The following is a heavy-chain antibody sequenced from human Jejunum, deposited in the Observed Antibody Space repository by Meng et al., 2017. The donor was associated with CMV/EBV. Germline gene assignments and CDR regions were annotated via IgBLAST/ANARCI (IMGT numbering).Heavy chain of an antibody. J-gene: IGHJ4*02. CDR2: IYWDDDK. D-gene: IGHD4-17*01. CDR3: AHRHRLRDFDY. V-gene: IGHV2-5*02. CDR1: GFILRTSGVG. Sequence: QLSLKETDPSLVNTTTTSTLNLSLLGFILRTSGVGMGWIRQPPGKALEWLALIYWDDDKRYSPSLKNRLTITKDTSKNQVVLTLTNIDPVDTATYYCAHRHRLRDFDYWGQGTLVTVSS.